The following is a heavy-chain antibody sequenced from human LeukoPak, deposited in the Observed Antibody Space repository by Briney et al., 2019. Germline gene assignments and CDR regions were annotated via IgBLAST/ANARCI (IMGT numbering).Heavy chain of an antibody. V-gene: IGHV3-23*01. CDR2: ISGSGGST. CDR3: AKSIAALVGAFDY. CDR1: GFTFSSYA. D-gene: IGHD1-26*01. J-gene: IGHJ4*02. Sequence: GGSLRLSCAASGFTFSSYAMSWVRQAPGKGLEWVSAISGSGGSTYYADSVKGRFTNSRDNSKNALYLQMNSLRAEDTAVYYCAKSIAALVGAFDYWGQGTLVTVSS.